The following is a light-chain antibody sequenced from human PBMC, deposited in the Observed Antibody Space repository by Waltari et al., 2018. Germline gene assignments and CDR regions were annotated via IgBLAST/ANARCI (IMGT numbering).Light chain of an antibody. J-gene: IGKJ1*01. V-gene: IGKV1-13*02. CDR2: DAS. CDR3: QQFNTYPWT. Sequence: AIQLTQSPSSLSASVGDRVAVTCRASQGISSALAWYQQKPGKAPKLLIYDASSLQSGAPSRFGGSGSGTEFTLTISSLQPEDFATYYCQQFNTYPWTFGHGTKVAIK. CDR1: QGISSA.